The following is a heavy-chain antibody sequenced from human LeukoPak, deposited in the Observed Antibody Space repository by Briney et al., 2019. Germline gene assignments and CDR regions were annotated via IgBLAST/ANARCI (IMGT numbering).Heavy chain of an antibody. Sequence: GESLKISCQASGYTFTSYWIGWVRQMPRKGLEWMGIIYPDDSDTRYSPSFQGQVTISADKSISTAYLQWSSLEASDTAMYYCARHRGYCSSTSCQKNYFDYWGQGTLVTVSS. D-gene: IGHD2-2*01. CDR3: ARHRGYCSSTSCQKNYFDY. J-gene: IGHJ4*02. CDR2: IYPDDSDT. V-gene: IGHV5-51*01. CDR1: GYTFTSYW.